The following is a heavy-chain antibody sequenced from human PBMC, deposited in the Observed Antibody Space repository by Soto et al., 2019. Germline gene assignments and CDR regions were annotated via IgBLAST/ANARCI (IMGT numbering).Heavy chain of an antibody. CDR3: ASRDPGTSVDY. Sequence: XETLSLTCAVSGGSFTSNYWWSWVRQPPGQKVEWIGEIYRTGSTNYNPSLKSRVTISLDKSENKFSLKVTSLTAADTAVYYCASRDPGTSVDYWGQGTLVTVSS. CDR2: IYRTGST. CDR1: GGSFTSNYW. V-gene: IGHV4-4*02. J-gene: IGHJ4*02. D-gene: IGHD1-7*01.